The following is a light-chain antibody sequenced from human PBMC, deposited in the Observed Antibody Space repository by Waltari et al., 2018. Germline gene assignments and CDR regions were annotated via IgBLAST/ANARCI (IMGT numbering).Light chain of an antibody. J-gene: IGKJ5*01. V-gene: IGKV3-11*01. CDR3: QQRSNWPSIT. CDR1: QSVSSY. Sequence: DIVLTQSPATLSLSPGERAPLSCRASQSVSSYLAWNQQKPGQAPRLLIYDASNRAPGIPARFSGSGSGTDFTLTISSLEPEDFAVYYCQQRSNWPSITFGQGTRLEIK. CDR2: DAS.